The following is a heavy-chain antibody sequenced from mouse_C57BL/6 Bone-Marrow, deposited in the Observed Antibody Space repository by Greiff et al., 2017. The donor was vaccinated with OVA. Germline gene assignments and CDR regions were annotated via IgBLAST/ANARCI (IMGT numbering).Heavy chain of an antibody. J-gene: IGHJ4*01. CDR1: GYTFTSYW. D-gene: IGHD1-1*01. CDR2: IDPSDSYT. V-gene: IGHV1-59*01. CDR3: ARSPTTVVPFYAMDY. Sequence: LQQPGAALVRPGTSVKLSCKASGYTFTSYWMHWVKQRPGQGLEWIGVIDPSDSYTNYNQKFKGKATLTVDTSSSTAYMQLSSLTSEDSAVYYCARSPTTVVPFYAMDYWGQGTSVTVSS.